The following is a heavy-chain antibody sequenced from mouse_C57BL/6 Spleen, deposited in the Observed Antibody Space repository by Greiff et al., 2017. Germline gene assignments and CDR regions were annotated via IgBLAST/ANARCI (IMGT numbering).Heavy chain of an antibody. D-gene: IGHD2-4*01. CDR2: IWRGGST. Sequence: VKLMESGPGLVQPSQSLSITCTVSGFSLTSYGVHWVRQSPGKGLEWLGVIWRGGSTDYNAAFMSRLSITKDNSKSQVFFKMNILPADDTAIYYCAHSGPYYDNEDAMDYWGQGTSVTVSS. V-gene: IGHV2-5*01. CDR3: AHSGPYYDNEDAMDY. J-gene: IGHJ4*01. CDR1: GFSLTSYG.